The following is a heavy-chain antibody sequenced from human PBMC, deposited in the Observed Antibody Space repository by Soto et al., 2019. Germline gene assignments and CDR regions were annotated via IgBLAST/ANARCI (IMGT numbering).Heavy chain of an antibody. V-gene: IGHV4-59*01. D-gene: IGHD6-13*01. CDR1: GGSISSYY. CDR2: IYDSGST. Sequence: SETLSLTCTVSGGSISSYYWIWIRQPPGKGLEWIGYIYDSGSTSYSPSLQSRVTISVDTSKNQFSLNLSFATAADTAVYYCVRARPGSSSWYYYGMDVWGQGTTVTVSS. J-gene: IGHJ6*02. CDR3: VRARPGSSSWYYYGMDV.